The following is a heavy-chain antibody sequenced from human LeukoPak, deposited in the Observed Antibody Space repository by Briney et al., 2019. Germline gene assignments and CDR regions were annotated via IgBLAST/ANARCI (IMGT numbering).Heavy chain of an antibody. Sequence: GGSLRLSCVVSGFTFSSCAMSWVRQAPGKGLEWVAAISGTGSNTYYADSVKGRFTISRDNSKNTLFLLMYTLRAEDTAVYYCAKWSAPSAWWGQGTLVTVSS. CDR1: GFTFSSCA. V-gene: IGHV3-23*01. CDR3: AKWSAPSAW. CDR2: ISGTGSNT. J-gene: IGHJ4*02.